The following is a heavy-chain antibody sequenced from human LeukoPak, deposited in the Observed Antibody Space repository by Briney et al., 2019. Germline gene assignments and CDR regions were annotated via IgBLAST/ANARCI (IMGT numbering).Heavy chain of an antibody. CDR1: GFTFSSYA. V-gene: IGHV3-23*01. J-gene: IGHJ4*02. CDR3: ARVYDVLTGGFDY. Sequence: PGGSLRLSCAASGFTFSSYAMSWVRQAPGKGLEWVSAISGSGGSTYYADSVQGRFTVSRDNARNLLYLEMNTLRAEDTAVYYCARVYDVLTGGFDYWGQGALVTVSS. D-gene: IGHD3-9*01. CDR2: ISGSGGST.